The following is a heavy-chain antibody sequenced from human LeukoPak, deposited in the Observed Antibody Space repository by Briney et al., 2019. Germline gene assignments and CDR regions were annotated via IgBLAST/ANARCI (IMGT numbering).Heavy chain of an antibody. V-gene: IGHV4-39*07. D-gene: IGHD6-19*01. Sequence: LSLTXXVSGGSISSSSYYWSWIRQPPGKGLEWIREINHSGNTNYNPSLKSRVTISRDTSKNQFSLKMSSVTAADTAVYYCARERYSSGSFDYWGQGTLVTVSS. CDR2: INHSGNT. CDR3: ARERYSSGSFDY. J-gene: IGHJ4*02. CDR1: GGSISSSSYY.